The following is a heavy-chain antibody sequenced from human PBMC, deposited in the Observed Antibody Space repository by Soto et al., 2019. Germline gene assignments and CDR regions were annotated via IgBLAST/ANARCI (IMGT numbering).Heavy chain of an antibody. Sequence: QVQLQESGPGLVKPSQTLSLTCTVSGASISTNGYYWSWIRQHPGGGLEWLGYIYFSGITYYNPSLKRRLTISVDTSKHQFSLELRSVTAADTAVYYCAAFVGYGGNLYHVFDYWGQGTLLTVSS. D-gene: IGHD2-15*01. CDR3: AAFVGYGGNLYHVFDY. J-gene: IGHJ4*02. CDR1: GASISTNGYY. CDR2: IYFSGIT. V-gene: IGHV4-31*03.